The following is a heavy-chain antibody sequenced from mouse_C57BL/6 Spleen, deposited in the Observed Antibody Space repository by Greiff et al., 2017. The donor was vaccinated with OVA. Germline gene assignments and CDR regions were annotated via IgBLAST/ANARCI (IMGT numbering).Heavy chain of an antibody. Sequence: VMLVESGPGLVQPSQSLSITCTVSGFSLTSYGVHWVRQSPGKGLEWLGVIWSGGSTDDNAAFISRLSISKDNSKRPVFFKKNRLQADDTAINYCARNSGDRDFDYWGQGTTLTVSS. J-gene: IGHJ2*01. V-gene: IGHV2-2*01. CDR1: GFSLTSYG. D-gene: IGHD3-1*01. CDR3: ARNSGDRDFDY. CDR2: IWSGGST.